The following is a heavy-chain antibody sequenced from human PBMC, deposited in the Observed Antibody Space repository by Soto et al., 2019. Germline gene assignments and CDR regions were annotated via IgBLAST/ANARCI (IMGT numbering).Heavy chain of an antibody. CDR1: GFTFSSYA. CDR2: ISYDGSNK. Sequence: QVQLVESGGGVVQPGRSLRLSCAASGFTFSSYAMHWVRQAPGKGLEWVAVISYDGSNKYYADSVKGRFTISRDNSKNTLYLQMNSPRAEDTALYYCARGEYDYVWGSYHYIPPMVFGGQGTLVTVSS. CDR3: ARGEYDYVWGSYHYIPPMVF. D-gene: IGHD3-16*02. V-gene: IGHV3-30-3*01. J-gene: IGHJ4*02.